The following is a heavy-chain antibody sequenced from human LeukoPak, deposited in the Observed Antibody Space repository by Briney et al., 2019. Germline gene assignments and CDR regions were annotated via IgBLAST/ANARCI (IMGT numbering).Heavy chain of an antibody. Sequence: SETLSLTCTVSGGSISSSSYYWGWIRQPPGKGLEWIGSIYYSGSTYYNPSLKSRVTISVDTSKNQFALKLSSGTAADTAVYYCAKEAGGLFDPWGQGTLVTVSS. D-gene: IGHD1-26*01. CDR2: IYYSGST. CDR3: AKEAGGLFDP. V-gene: IGHV4-39*06. J-gene: IGHJ5*02. CDR1: GGSISSSSYY.